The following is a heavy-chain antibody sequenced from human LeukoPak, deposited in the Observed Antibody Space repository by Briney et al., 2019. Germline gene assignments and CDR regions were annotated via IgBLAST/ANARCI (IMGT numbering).Heavy chain of an antibody. Sequence: PGGSLRLSCAASGFTFTHYAMTWVRQAPGKGLEWVSAISGSGLSTYYADSVKGRFTISRDNSENTLYLQMNSLRAEDTAVYYCAKGNYYDILTGYFHWGQGTLVTVSS. V-gene: IGHV3-23*01. CDR2: ISGSGLST. J-gene: IGHJ4*02. CDR3: AKGNYYDILTGYFH. D-gene: IGHD3-9*01. CDR1: GFTFTHYA.